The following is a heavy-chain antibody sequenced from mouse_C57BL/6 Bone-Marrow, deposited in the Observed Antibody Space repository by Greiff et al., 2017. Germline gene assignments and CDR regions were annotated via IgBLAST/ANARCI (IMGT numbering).Heavy chain of an antibody. CDR2: IYPGDGDT. D-gene: IGHD2-4*01. J-gene: IGHJ3*01. CDR3: ARWDYDYGPFSY. Sequence: QVQLKESGPELVKPGASVKISCKASGYAFSSSWMNWVKQRPGKGLEWIGRIYPGDGDTNYNGKFKGKATLTADKSSSTAYMQLSCLTSEDSAVYFCARWDYDYGPFSYWGQETLVTVSA. V-gene: IGHV1-82*01. CDR1: GYAFSSSW.